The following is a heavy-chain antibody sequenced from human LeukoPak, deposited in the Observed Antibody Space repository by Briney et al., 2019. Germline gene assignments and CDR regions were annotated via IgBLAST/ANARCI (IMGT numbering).Heavy chain of an antibody. D-gene: IGHD3-3*01. Sequence: GRSLRLSCAASGFTFDDYARHWVRHAPGKGLEWVSGISWNSGSIGYADSVKGRFTISRDNAKNSLYLQMNSLRAEDMALYYCAKDITITIFGGRGAFDIWGQGTMVTVSS. J-gene: IGHJ3*02. CDR1: GFTFDDYA. CDR2: ISWNSGSI. V-gene: IGHV3-9*03. CDR3: AKDITITIFGGRGAFDI.